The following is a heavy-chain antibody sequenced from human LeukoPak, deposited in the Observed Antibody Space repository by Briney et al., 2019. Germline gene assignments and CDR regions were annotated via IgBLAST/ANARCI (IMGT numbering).Heavy chain of an antibody. V-gene: IGHV3-33*01. J-gene: IGHJ4*02. CDR1: GFTFSSYG. CDR2: IWYDGSNK. D-gene: IGHD5-12*01. Sequence: GGSLRLSCAASGFTFSSYGMHWVRQAPGKGLEWVAIIWYDGSNKYYADSVKGRFTISGDNSKNTLYLQMNSLRAEDTAVYYCARDSGYSGYDLHYWGQGTLVTVSS. CDR3: ARDSGYSGYDLHY.